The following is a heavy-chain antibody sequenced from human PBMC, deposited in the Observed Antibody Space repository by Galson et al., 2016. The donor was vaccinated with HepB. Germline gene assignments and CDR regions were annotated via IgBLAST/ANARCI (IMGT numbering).Heavy chain of an antibody. V-gene: IGHV3-74*01. CDR1: GFTFSSYW. CDR3: VRSCRTSFGASLCYFDS. Sequence: SLRLSCAASGFTFSSYWMHWVRQTPGKGLVWVSRMNSDGIRTSHADSAKGRFTVSRDNAKNSLYLQMNSLRAEDTAVYYCVRSCRTSFGASLCYFDSWGQGTLVTVSS. CDR2: MNSDGIRT. D-gene: IGHD3-10*01. J-gene: IGHJ4*02.